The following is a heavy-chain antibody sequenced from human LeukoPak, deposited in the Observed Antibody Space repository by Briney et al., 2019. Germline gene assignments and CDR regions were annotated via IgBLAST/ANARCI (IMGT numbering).Heavy chain of an antibody. V-gene: IGHV1-46*01. Sequence: ASVKVSCKASGYTFTSYYMHWVRQAPGQGLEWMGIINPSGGSTSYAQKFQGRVTMTRDTSTSTAYMELRSLRSDDTAVYYCAREGYSSSADYWGQGTLVTVSS. CDR3: AREGYSSSADY. CDR2: INPSGGST. D-gene: IGHD6-6*01. J-gene: IGHJ4*02. CDR1: GYTFTSYY.